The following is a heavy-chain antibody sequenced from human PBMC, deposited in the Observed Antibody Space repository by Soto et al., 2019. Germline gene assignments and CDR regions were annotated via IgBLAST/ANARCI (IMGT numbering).Heavy chain of an antibody. V-gene: IGHV4-31*02. CDR1: GGSISSNDYY. D-gene: IGHD2-8*01. CDR2: IYYSGST. Sequence: SETLSLTCTFSGGSISSNDYYWSWIRQPPGKGLEWIGYIYYSGSTYYNPSLKSRVTISVDTSKNQFSLKLSSVTAADTAVYYCARDMNGVLGMGHWGQGTLVTVSS. CDR3: ARDMNGVLGMGH. J-gene: IGHJ4*02.